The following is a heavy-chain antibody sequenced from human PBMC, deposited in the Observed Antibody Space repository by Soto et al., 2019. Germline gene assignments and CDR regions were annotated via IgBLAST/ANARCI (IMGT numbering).Heavy chain of an antibody. V-gene: IGHV4-34*01. CDR1: GGSFSGHY. D-gene: IGHD3-22*01. J-gene: IGHJ4*02. CDR3: ARGNGMILAVQGDAPDKKYLDS. Sequence: SETLSLTCAAYGGSFSGHYWNWIRQPPGKGLEWIGEINHSGSINYNPSLKSRVTISVDTSKNQFSLKLRSVTAADTAIYYCARGNGMILAVQGDAPDKKYLDSWSQGTLVTVSS. CDR2: INHSGSI.